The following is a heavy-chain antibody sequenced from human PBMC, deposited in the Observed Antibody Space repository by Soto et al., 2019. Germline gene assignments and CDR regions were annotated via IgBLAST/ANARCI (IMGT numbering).Heavy chain of an antibody. Sequence: EVQLVESGGGLVKPGGSLRLSCAASGFTFSSYSMNWVRQAPGKGLEWVSSISSSSSYIYYADSVKGRFTISRDNAKNSLYLQMNSLRAEDTAVYYCASRIGITIFEVGAELDYWGQGTLVTVSS. CDR3: ASRIGITIFEVGAELDY. CDR2: ISSSSSYI. CDR1: GFTFSSYS. J-gene: IGHJ4*02. V-gene: IGHV3-21*01. D-gene: IGHD3-3*01.